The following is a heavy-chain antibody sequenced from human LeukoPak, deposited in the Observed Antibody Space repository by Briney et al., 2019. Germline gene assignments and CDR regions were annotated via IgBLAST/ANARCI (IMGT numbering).Heavy chain of an antibody. Sequence: ASVKVSCKTSGYIFSNHGISWVRQAPGQGLEWMGIINPSGGSTSYAQKFQGRVTMTRDTSTSTVYMELSSLRSEDTAVYYCARDSGYDSSGYYYWGQGTLVTVSS. J-gene: IGHJ4*02. D-gene: IGHD3-22*01. V-gene: IGHV1-46*01. CDR2: INPSGGST. CDR1: GYIFSNHG. CDR3: ARDSGYDSSGYYY.